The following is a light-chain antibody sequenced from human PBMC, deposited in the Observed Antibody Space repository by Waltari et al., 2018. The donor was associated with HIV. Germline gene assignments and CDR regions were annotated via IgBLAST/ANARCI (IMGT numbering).Light chain of an antibody. CDR1: DIDIGNYNL. CDR3: LTYVSKTSTWQ. Sequence: QSALTQPASVSGHPGQSVTITCTGTDIDIGNYNLVSWFQQHPGKAPKLLIYDVSKRPSGVSSRFSGSKSGYFASLTISGLLTEDESSYYCLTYVSKTSTWQFGGGTYLTV. J-gene: IGLJ3*02. V-gene: IGLV2-23*02. CDR2: DVS.